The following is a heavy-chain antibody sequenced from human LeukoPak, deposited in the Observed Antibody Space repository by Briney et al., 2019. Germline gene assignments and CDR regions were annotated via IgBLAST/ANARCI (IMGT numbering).Heavy chain of an antibody. J-gene: IGHJ4*02. V-gene: IGHV1-69*13. Sequence: SVKVSCKASGGTFSSYAISWVRQAPRQGLEWTGAIIPIFGTANYAQKFQGRVTITADESTSTAYMELSSLRSEDTAVYYCASSSMVRGVIIIPSFDYWGQGTLVTVSS. D-gene: IGHD3-10*01. CDR3: ASSSMVRGVIIIPSFDY. CDR1: GGTFSSYA. CDR2: IIPIFGTA.